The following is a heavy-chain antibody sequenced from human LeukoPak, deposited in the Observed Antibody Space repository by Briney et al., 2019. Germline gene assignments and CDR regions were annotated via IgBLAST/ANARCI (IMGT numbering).Heavy chain of an antibody. J-gene: IGHJ4*02. V-gene: IGHV3-7*05. CDR2: IKEDGNEE. Sequence: PGGSLRLSCAASGFTFSSYWMNWVRQAPGKGLEWVANIKEDGNEENYADSVRGRFTISRDNAKNSLYLQMSSLRVEDTAVYCCARVLARYRDYWGQGALVTVSS. D-gene: IGHD3-16*02. CDR1: GFTFSSYW. CDR3: ARVLARYRDY.